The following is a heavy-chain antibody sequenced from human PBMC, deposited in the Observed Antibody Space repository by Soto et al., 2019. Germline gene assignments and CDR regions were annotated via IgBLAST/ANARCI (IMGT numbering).Heavy chain of an antibody. CDR1: GFTFDTYG. V-gene: IGHV3-30-3*01. D-gene: IGHD1-1*01. CDR3: TRVTPGNNLYYFSGLDF. J-gene: IGHJ6*02. CDR2: ISYEGSNT. Sequence: GSLRLSCVASGFTFDTYGIHWVRQAPGKGLQWVALISYEGSNTYYADSVRGRFTISRDNSKNTLYLQMNTLRPEDTGLYYCTRVTPGNNLYYFSGLDFWGQGTSVTVSS.